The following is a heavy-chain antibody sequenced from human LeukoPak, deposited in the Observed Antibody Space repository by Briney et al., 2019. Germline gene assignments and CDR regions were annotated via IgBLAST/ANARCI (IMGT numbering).Heavy chain of an antibody. Sequence: PSETLSLTCTVSGGSISSYYWSWIRQPPGKGLEWIGEINHSGSTNYNPSLKSRVTISVDTSKNQFSLKLSSVTAADTAVYYCARGLQRSGWKTGRGNWFDPWGQGTLVTVSS. CDR2: INHSGST. CDR1: GGSISSYY. V-gene: IGHV4-34*01. CDR3: ARGLQRSGWKTGRGNWFDP. J-gene: IGHJ5*02. D-gene: IGHD6-19*01.